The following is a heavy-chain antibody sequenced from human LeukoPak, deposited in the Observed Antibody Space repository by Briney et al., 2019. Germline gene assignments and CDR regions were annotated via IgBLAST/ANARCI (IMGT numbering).Heavy chain of an antibody. CDR3: ARDWKQQLVLDAFDI. V-gene: IGHV4-38-2*02. J-gene: IGHJ3*02. Sequence: PSETLSLTCAVSGYSISSGYYWGWIRQPPGKGLEWIGSIYHSGSTYYNPSLKSRVTISVDTSKNQFPLKLSSVTAADTAVYYCARDWKQQLVLDAFDIWGQGTMVTVSS. CDR1: GYSISSGYY. D-gene: IGHD6-13*01. CDR2: IYHSGST.